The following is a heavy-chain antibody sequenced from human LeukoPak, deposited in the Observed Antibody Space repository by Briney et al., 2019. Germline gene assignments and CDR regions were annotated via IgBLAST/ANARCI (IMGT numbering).Heavy chain of an antibody. V-gene: IGHV3-48*04. J-gene: IGHJ4*02. CDR2: ISSSSTI. CDR3: AREGIAAAGRFIDY. CDR1: GFTFSSYS. Sequence: HPGGSLRLSCAASGFTFSSYSMNWVRQAPGKGLEWVSYISSSSTIYYADSVKGRFTISRDNAKNSLYLQMNSLRAEDTAVYYCAREGIAAAGRFIDYWGQGTLVTVSS. D-gene: IGHD6-13*01.